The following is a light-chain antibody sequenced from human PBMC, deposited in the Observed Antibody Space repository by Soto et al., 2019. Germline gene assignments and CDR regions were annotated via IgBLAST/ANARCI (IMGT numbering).Light chain of an antibody. CDR3: QQRDNWPLT. Sequence: EIVLTQSPATLSLSPGEKATLSCRAGQSLRGHLAWYQQKPGQAPRLLIYEGFNRATGIPARFSGSGSGTDFILTISSLEPEDFAVYYCQQRDNWPLTFGGGTKVEV. V-gene: IGKV3-11*01. J-gene: IGKJ4*01. CDR1: QSLRGH. CDR2: EGF.